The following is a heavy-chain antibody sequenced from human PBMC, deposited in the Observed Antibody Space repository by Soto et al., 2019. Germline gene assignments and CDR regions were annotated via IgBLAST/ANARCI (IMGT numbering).Heavy chain of an antibody. CDR3: TTLDYDSSGYSNEYYFDY. D-gene: IGHD3-22*01. CDR1: GFTFSNAW. J-gene: IGHJ4*02. Sequence: EVQLVESGGGLVKPGGSLRLSCAASGFTFSNAWMNWVRQAPGKGLEWVGRIKSKTDGGTTDYAAPVKGRFTISRDDSKNTLYLQMNSLKTEDTAVYYCTTLDYDSSGYSNEYYFDYWGQGTLVTVSS. V-gene: IGHV3-15*07. CDR2: IKSKTDGGTT.